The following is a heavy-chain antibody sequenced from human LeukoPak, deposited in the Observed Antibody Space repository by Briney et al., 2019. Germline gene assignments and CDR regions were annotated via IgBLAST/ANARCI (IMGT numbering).Heavy chain of an antibody. CDR2: ISGSGGST. CDR3: AKVPGYCSSTSCPLGY. J-gene: IGHJ4*02. CDR1: GFTFSSYA. Sequence: QPGGSLRLSCAASGFTFSSYAMSWVRQAPGKGLEWVSAISGSGGSTYYADSVKGRFTISRGNSKNTLYLQMNSLRAEDTAVYYCAKVPGYCSSTSCPLGYWGQGTLVTVSS. V-gene: IGHV3-23*01. D-gene: IGHD2-2*01.